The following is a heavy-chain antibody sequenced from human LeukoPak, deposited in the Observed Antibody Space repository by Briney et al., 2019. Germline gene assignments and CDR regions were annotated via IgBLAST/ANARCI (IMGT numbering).Heavy chain of an antibody. D-gene: IGHD3/OR15-3a*01. CDR3: ARDDFVSSVHYGMDV. CDR1: GGSISSYY. V-gene: IGHV4-4*07. J-gene: IGHJ6*02. CDR2: IYTSDNT. Sequence: PSETLSLTCTVSGGSISSYYWSWIRQPAGKGQEWIGRIYTSDNTNYNPSLKSRITMSVDTSKSQISLRLSSVTAADTAVYYCARDDFVSSVHYGMDVWGRGTTVTVSS.